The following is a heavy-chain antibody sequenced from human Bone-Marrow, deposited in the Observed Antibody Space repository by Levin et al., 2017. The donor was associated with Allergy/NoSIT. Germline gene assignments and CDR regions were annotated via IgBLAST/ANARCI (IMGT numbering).Heavy chain of an antibody. J-gene: IGHJ6*03. V-gene: IGHV3-53*05. D-gene: IGHD1/OR15-1a*01. CDR2: LYAAGST. Sequence: PGGSLRLSCAASGFTVTNNYMTWVRQAPGKGLEWVSVLYAAGSTYYADSVKGRFTISRDNSKNTLYLQMDNLRAEDTAVYYCAKDRLEQHYYFYYMDVWGKGTTVTVSS. CDR1: GFTVTNNY. CDR3: AKDRLEQHYYFYYMDV.